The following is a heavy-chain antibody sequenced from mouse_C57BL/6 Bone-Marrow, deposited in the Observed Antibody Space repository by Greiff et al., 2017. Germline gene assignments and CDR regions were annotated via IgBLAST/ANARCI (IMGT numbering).Heavy chain of an antibody. D-gene: IGHD1-1*01. CDR1: GYTFTSYW. CDR3: ARRKIGFITTGGYAMDY. V-gene: IGHV1-55*01. J-gene: IGHJ4*01. CDR2: IYPGSGST. Sequence: QVQLKQPGAELVKPGASVKMSCKASGYTFTSYWITWVKQRPGQGLEWIGDIYPGSGSTNYNEKFKSKATLTVDTSSSTAYMQLSSLTSEDAAVYYCARRKIGFITTGGYAMDYWCQGTSVTVSS.